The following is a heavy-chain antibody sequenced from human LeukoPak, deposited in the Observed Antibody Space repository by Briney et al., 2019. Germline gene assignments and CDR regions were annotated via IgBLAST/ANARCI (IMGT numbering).Heavy chain of an antibody. D-gene: IGHD3-22*01. J-gene: IGHJ4*02. CDR2: INPNSGGT. CDR3: ARGRNYYDSSGYYMPVYFDY. V-gene: IGHV1-2*04. Sequence: ASVKVSCKASGGTFSSYAISWVRQAPGQGLEWMGWINPNSGGTNYAQKFQGWVTMTRDTSISTAYMELSRLRSDDTAVYYCARGRNYYDSSGYYMPVYFDYWGQGTLVTVSS. CDR1: GGTFSSYA.